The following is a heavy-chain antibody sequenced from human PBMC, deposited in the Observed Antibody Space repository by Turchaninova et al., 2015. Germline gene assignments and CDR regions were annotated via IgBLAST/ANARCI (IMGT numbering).Heavy chain of an antibody. Sequence: QVHLQESGPGRLGPSETLSLPCAVSGYSIRNGYYWGWIRQPPGRGLEWIGSMYLSGSPYSNPSLKCVVTXXVDXTENQXXLRXXXVTAADTAXXYCARLSGDLDGTXXWGQGXLVTVSS. D-gene: IGHD1-14*01. CDR1: GYSIRNGYY. CDR2: MYLSGSP. V-gene: IGHV4-38-2*01. CDR3: ARLSGDLDGTXX. J-gene: IGHJ4*02.